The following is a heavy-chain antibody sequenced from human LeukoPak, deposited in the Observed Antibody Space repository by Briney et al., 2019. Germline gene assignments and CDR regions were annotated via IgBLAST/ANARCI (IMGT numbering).Heavy chain of an antibody. D-gene: IGHD3-16*02. V-gene: IGHV4-59*01. CDR3: ARGSMITFGGVIVPFDY. J-gene: IGHJ4*02. CDR2: IYYSGST. CDR1: GGSISSYY. Sequence: KPSETLSLTCTVSGGSISSYYWSWIRQPPGKGLEWIGYIYYSGSTNYNPSLKSRVTISVDTSKNQFSLKLSSVTAADTAVYYYARGSMITFGGVIVPFDYWGQGTLVTVSS.